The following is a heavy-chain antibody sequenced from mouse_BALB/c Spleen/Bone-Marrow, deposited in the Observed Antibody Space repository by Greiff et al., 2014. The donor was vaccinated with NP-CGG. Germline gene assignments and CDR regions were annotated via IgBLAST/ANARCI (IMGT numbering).Heavy chain of an antibody. V-gene: IGHV14-3*02. CDR2: IDPANGNT. D-gene: IGHD1-3*01. Sequence: EVKLMESGAELVKPGASVKLSCTASGFNIKDTYMHWVKQRPEQGLEWIGRIDPANGNTKYDPKFQGKATITADTSSNTAYLQLSSLTSEDTAVYYCAGWGKVGRGCFDVWGAGTTVTVSS. CDR1: GFNIKDTY. J-gene: IGHJ1*01. CDR3: AGWGKVGRGCFDV.